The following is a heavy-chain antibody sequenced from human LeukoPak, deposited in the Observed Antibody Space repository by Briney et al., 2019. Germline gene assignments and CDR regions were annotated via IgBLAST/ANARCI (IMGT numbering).Heavy chain of an antibody. Sequence: PGASLRLSCAASGFTFSSYAMSWVRQAPGKGLEWVSAISGSGGSTYYADSVKGRFTISRDDARNTLYLQMNSLRDADTAVYYCARYTGGGIYWGQGILVTVSS. CDR3: ARYTGGGIY. CDR2: ISGSGGST. D-gene: IGHD2-2*02. J-gene: IGHJ4*02. CDR1: GFTFSSYA. V-gene: IGHV3-23*01.